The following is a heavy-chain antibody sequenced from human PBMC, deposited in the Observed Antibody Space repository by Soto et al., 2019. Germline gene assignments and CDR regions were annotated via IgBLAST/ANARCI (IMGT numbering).Heavy chain of an antibody. Sequence: GGSLRLSCAASGFTVSSNYMSWVRQAPGKGLEWVSVIYSGGSTYYADSVKGRFTISRDNSKNTLYLQMNSLRAEDTAVYYCARDLRHVAGTTSFSYYYYGMDVWRQGTTVTVSS. CDR3: ARDLRHVAGTTSFSYYYYGMDV. CDR1: GFTVSSNY. J-gene: IGHJ6*02. V-gene: IGHV3-53*01. CDR2: IYSGGST. D-gene: IGHD6-19*01.